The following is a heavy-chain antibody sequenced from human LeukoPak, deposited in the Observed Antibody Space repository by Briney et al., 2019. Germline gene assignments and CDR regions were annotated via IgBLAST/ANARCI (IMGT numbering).Heavy chain of an antibody. V-gene: IGHV1-18*01. D-gene: IGHD2-15*01. CDR2: IGGYTGHT. J-gene: IGHJ5*02. CDR1: GYSFTSYG. Sequence: ASVKVSCKTSGYSFTSYGVTWVRQAPGQGIEWMGWIGGYTGHTNYVQKSQGRVTMTTDTSTSTAYMELRSLTSDDTAVYYCARDGSCSGGSCAMDGWFDPWGQGTLVTVSS. CDR3: ARDGSCSGGSCAMDGWFDP.